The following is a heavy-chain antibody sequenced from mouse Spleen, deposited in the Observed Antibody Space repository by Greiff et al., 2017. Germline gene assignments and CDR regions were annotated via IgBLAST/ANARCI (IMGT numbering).Heavy chain of an antibody. D-gene: IGHD2-1*01. CDR1: GFSLTSYG. CDR2: IWSGGST. Sequence: VQLQQSGPGLVQPSQSLSITCTVSGFSLTSYGVHWVRQSPGKGLEWLGVIWSGGSTDYNAAFISRLSISKDNSKSQVFFKMNSLQADDTAIYYCARALYYGNYVFYAMDYWGQGTSVTVSS. CDR3: ARALYYGNYVFYAMDY. J-gene: IGHJ4*01. V-gene: IGHV2-2*01.